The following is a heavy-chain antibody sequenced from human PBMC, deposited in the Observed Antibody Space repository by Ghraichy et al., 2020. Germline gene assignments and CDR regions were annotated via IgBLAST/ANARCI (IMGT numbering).Heavy chain of an antibody. CDR3: AKALGHSGSYGNGYGMDG. D-gene: IGHD1-26*01. V-gene: IGHV3-30*18. CDR2: ISYDGSKK. Sequence: GGSLRLSCAASGFTFSNYGMHWVRQAPGKGLECVAVISYDGSKKYYADSVEGRITISRDNSKNTMYVQMNSLRAEDTAVYYCAKALGHSGSYGNGYGMDGWGQGTTVTVTS. J-gene: IGHJ6*02. CDR1: GFTFSNYG.